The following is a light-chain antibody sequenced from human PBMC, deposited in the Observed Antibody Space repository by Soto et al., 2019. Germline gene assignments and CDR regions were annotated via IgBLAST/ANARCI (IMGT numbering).Light chain of an antibody. Sequence: EIVMTQSPATLSVSPGERATLSCRASQSVSGNLALYQQKPGQAPRLLIYGASTRATGIPARFSGSGSGTDFTLTISSLQSEDFAVYYCQQYNNWPLLFGQGTKVEIK. CDR3: QQYNNWPLL. V-gene: IGKV3-15*01. CDR1: QSVSGN. J-gene: IGKJ1*01. CDR2: GAS.